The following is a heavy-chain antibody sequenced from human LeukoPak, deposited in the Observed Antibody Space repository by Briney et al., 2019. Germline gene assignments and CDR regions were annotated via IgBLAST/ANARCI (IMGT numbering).Heavy chain of an antibody. D-gene: IGHD6-13*01. CDR1: GGTFSSYA. V-gene: IGHV1-46*01. J-gene: IGHJ4*02. CDR2: INPSGGST. CDR3: ASASGSWYRPVDY. Sequence: GASVKVSCKASGGTFSSYAISWVRQAPGQGLEWMGIINPSGGSTSYAQKFQGRVTMTRDTSTSTVYMELSSLRSEDTAVYYCASASGSWYRPVDYWGQGTLVTVSS.